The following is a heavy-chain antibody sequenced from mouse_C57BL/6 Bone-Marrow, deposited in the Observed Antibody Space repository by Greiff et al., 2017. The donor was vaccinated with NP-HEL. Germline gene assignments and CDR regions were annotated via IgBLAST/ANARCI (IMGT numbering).Heavy chain of an antibody. CDR3: ARLYYYGSRGFDY. CDR2: ISSGGSYT. V-gene: IGHV5-6*01. D-gene: IGHD1-1*01. J-gene: IGHJ2*01. Sequence: EVMLVESGGDLVKPGGSLKLSCAASGFTFSSYGMSWVRQTPDKRLEWVATISSGGSYTYYPDSVKGRFTISRDNAKNTLYLQMSSLKSEDTAMYYCARLYYYGSRGFDYWGQGTTLTVSS. CDR1: GFTFSSYG.